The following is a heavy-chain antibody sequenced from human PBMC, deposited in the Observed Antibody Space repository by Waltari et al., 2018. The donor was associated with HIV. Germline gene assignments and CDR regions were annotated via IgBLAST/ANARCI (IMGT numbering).Heavy chain of an antibody. V-gene: IGHV1-2*02. D-gene: IGHD5-12*01. CDR1: EYTFTGYY. Sequence: QVKLVQSGAEVKKPGASVKVSCKASEYTFTGYYMNWVRQDPGQGLGWRGWINPNTGGTNYAQKFQGSVTRTRDASISTAYIELSRLGSDDTAVYYCAREGNSGYDYRGHGIDVWGQGTTLTSSS. CDR2: INPNTGGT. CDR3: AREGNSGYDYRGHGIDV. J-gene: IGHJ6*02.